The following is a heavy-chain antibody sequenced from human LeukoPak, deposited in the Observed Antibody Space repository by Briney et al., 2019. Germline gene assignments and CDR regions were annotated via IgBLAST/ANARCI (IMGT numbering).Heavy chain of an antibody. CDR2: ISSDGTTI. CDR3: ARDPAIQTWLSAYYFDY. CDR1: GFSFSRYS. V-gene: IGHV3-48*01. D-gene: IGHD3-22*01. J-gene: IGHJ4*02. Sequence: GGSLRLSCTASGFSFSRYSMNWVRQAPGKGLEWISYISSDGTTIYYADSVKGRFTISGDNARNSLYLQMNSLRAEDTAVYYCARDPAIQTWLSAYYFDYWGQGTQVTVSS.